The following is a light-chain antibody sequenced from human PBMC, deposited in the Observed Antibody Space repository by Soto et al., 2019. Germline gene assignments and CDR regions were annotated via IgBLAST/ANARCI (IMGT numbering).Light chain of an antibody. CDR2: HVS. Sequence: QSALTQPASVSGSPGQSITISCTGTSSDVGGYNYVSWYQQYPGKAPKLMIYHVSNRPSGVSNRFSGSKSGNSASLTISGLQPADEADYYCSSYTSTSTYVFGTGTKLTVL. CDR3: SSYTSTSTYV. CDR1: SSDVGGYNY. V-gene: IGLV2-14*01. J-gene: IGLJ1*01.